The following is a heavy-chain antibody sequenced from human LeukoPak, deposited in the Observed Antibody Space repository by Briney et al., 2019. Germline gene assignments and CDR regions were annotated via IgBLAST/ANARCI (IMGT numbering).Heavy chain of an antibody. Sequence: SETLSLTCTVSGGSISSYYWSWIRQPAGKGLEWIGRIYTSGSTNYNPSLKSRVTMSVDTSKNQFSLKLSSVTAADTAVYYCARSDIAYHYDSSGYAFDIWGQGTMVTVSS. CDR2: IYTSGST. J-gene: IGHJ3*02. CDR1: GGSISSYY. D-gene: IGHD3-22*01. CDR3: ARSDIAYHYDSSGYAFDI. V-gene: IGHV4-4*07.